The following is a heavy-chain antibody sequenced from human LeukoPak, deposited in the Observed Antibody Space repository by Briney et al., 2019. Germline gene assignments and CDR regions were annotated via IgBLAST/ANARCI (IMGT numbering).Heavy chain of an antibody. V-gene: IGHV3-7*01. CDR3: GTKGKREGGIDY. Sequence: GGSLRLSCAASGFTLSSYWMTWVRQAPGKGLEWVAKVKPDGSKGYYVDSVKGRFTISRDNAKNSLYLQMTSLRAEDTAAYSCGTKGKREGGIDYWGQGTMVTVSS. CDR2: VKPDGSKG. D-gene: IGHD1-26*01. J-gene: IGHJ4*01. CDR1: GFTLSSYW.